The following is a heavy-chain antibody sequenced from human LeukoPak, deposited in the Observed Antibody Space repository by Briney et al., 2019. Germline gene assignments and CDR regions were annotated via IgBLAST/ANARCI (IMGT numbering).Heavy chain of an antibody. CDR3: ARPITMVRGVTRGAFDI. Sequence: GESLKISCKGSGYSFTSYWIGWVRQMPGKGLESMGIIYPGDSDTRYSPSFQGQVTISADKSISTAYLQWSSLKASDTAMYYCARPITMVRGVTRGAFDIWGQGTMVTVSS. CDR1: GYSFTSYW. CDR2: IYPGDSDT. J-gene: IGHJ3*02. D-gene: IGHD3-10*01. V-gene: IGHV5-51*01.